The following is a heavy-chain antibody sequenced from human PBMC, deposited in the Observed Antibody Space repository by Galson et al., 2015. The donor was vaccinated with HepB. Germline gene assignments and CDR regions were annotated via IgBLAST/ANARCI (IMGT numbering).Heavy chain of an antibody. D-gene: IGHD6-13*01. J-gene: IGHJ4*02. CDR2: ISYDGSNK. Sequence: SLRLSCAASGFTFSSYGMHWVRQAPGKGLEWVAVISYDGSNKYYADSVKGRFTISRDNSKNTLYLQMNSLRAEDTAVYYCAKEPTGGSSWPWDYFDYWGQGTLVTVSS. V-gene: IGHV3-30*18. CDR3: AKEPTGGSSWPWDYFDY. CDR1: GFTFSSYG.